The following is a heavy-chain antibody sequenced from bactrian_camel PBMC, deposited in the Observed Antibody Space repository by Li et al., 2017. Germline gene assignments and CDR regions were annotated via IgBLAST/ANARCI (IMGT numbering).Heavy chain of an antibody. CDR1: GFTSRHYF. CDR3: AASKAVAGVALWEPEYKH. V-gene: IGHV3S40*01. D-gene: IGHD6*01. Sequence: VQLVESGGGSVQVGGSLRLSCAVSGFTSRHYFMGWFRQAPGKEREGVAAISTGGVAVIYADSVKGRFTISRDNAKNTVFLQMNSLKPEDTAMYYCAASKAVAGVALWEPEYKHWGQGTQVTVS. J-gene: IGHJ4*01. CDR2: ISTGGVAV.